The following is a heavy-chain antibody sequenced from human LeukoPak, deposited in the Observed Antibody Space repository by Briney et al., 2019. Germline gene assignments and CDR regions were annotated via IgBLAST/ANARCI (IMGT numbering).Heavy chain of an antibody. D-gene: IGHD3-10*01. CDR1: GFTFSSYA. CDR3: AKGAVYYGSGSHYDY. CDR2: ISGSGCRT. J-gene: IGHJ4*02. V-gene: IGHV3-23*01. Sequence: GGSLRLSCAASGFTFSSYAMSGVRQAPGKGLEGVSAISGSGCRTYYADSVKGRFTISRDNSKNTLYLQMNSLRAEDTAVYYCAKGAVYYGSGSHYDYWGQGTLVIVSS.